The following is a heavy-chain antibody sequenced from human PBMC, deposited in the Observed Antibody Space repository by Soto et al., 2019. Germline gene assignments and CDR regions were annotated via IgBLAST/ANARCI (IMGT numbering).Heavy chain of an antibody. D-gene: IGHD2-15*01. J-gene: IGHJ6*02. V-gene: IGHV1-69*13. Sequence: ASVKVSCTASGGTFSGYAISWVRQAPGQGLEWMGGIIPIFGTANYAQKFQGRVTITADESTSTAYMELSSLRSEDTAVYYCASYCSGGSCYSNYYYGMDVWGQGTTVTVSS. CDR1: GGTFSGYA. CDR2: IIPIFGTA. CDR3: ASYCSGGSCYSNYYYGMDV.